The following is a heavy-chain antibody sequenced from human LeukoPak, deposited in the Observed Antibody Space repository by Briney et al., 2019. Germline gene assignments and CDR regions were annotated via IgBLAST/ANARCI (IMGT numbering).Heavy chain of an antibody. CDR3: SRRVPNGAFEH. D-gene: IGHD2-8*01. CDR1: GFTFSNYA. Sequence: PGGSLRLSCAASGFTFSNYAMSWVRQAPRKGLEWVSYISRSDGTTYYADSVQGRFVISRDNVRNSLYLQMNNLRVEDTAVYYCSRRVPNGAFEHWGRGTLVTVSS. CDR2: ISRSDGTT. V-gene: IGHV3-48*03. J-gene: IGHJ4*02.